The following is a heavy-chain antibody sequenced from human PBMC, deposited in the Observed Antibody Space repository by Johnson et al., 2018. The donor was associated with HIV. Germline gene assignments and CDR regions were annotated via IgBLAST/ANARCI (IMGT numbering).Heavy chain of an antibody. Sequence: QMLLVESGGGVVQPGGSLRLSCVASGFTFSSYGMHWVRQAPGKGLEWVSVIYSGGSTYYADSVKGRFTISRDNSKNTLYLQMNSLRAEDTAVYYCARDQIAAAGLLIGAFDIWGQGTMVTV. CDR3: ARDQIAAAGLLIGAFDI. V-gene: IGHV3-NL1*01. CDR2: IYSGGST. J-gene: IGHJ3*02. CDR1: GFTFSSYG. D-gene: IGHD6-13*01.